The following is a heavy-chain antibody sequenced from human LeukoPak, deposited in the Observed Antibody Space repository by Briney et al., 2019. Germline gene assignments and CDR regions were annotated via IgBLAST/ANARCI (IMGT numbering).Heavy chain of an antibody. CDR2: VYYTGST. J-gene: IGHJ6*03. CDR1: GGYISSYY. CDR3: ARAKYYYGSGSYWGYYYYYMDV. V-gene: IGHV4-59*12. D-gene: IGHD3-10*01. Sequence: SETLSLTCTVSGGYISSYYWSWIRQPPGEGLEWIGYVYYTGSTNYNPSLKSRVSISVDTSKNQFSLKLSSVTAADTAVYYCARAKYYYGSGSYWGYYYYYMDVWGKGTTVTISS.